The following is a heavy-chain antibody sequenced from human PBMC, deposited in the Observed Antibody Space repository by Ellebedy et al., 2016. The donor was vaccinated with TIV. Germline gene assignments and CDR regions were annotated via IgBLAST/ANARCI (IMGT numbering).Heavy chain of an antibody. CDR2: INYSGNT. V-gene: IGHV4-39*01. D-gene: IGHD2-8*02. CDR1: GGSISSSYYY. CDR3: ARHRYSAGWFED. J-gene: IGHJ5*02. Sequence: MPGGSLRLSCTVSGGSISSSYYYWDWFRQSPGKGLEWIGSINYSGNTHYNPSLKGRVTLSVDASQNQFSLNLTSVTAADTAVYFCARHRYSAGWFEDWGQGTLVAVSS.